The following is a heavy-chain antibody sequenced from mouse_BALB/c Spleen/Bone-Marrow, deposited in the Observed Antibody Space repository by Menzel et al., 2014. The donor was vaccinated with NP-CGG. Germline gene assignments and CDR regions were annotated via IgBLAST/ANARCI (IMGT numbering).Heavy chain of an antibody. Sequence: VQLQQSGAELVKPGASVRLSCTASGFNIKDTYMHWVKQRPEQGLEWIGRIDPANGNTKYDPKFQGKATITADTSSNTAYLQLSSLTSEDTAVYYCAVYDYEGFAYWGQGTLVTVSA. V-gene: IGHV14-3*02. J-gene: IGHJ3*01. D-gene: IGHD2-4*01. CDR2: IDPANGNT. CDR1: GFNIKDTY. CDR3: AVYDYEGFAY.